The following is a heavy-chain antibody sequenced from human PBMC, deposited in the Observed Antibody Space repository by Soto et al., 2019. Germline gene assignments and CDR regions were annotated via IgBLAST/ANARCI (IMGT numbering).Heavy chain of an antibody. CDR2: ISYDGSNK. D-gene: IGHD3-3*01. Sequence: GGSLRLSCAASGFTFSSYGMHWVRQAPGKGLEWVAVISYDGSNKYYADSVKGRFTISRDNSKNTPYLQMNSLRAEDTAVYYCAKDPENFWSGYYTAHWFDPWGQGTLVTVSS. CDR1: GFTFSSYG. J-gene: IGHJ5*02. CDR3: AKDPENFWSGYYTAHWFDP. V-gene: IGHV3-30*18.